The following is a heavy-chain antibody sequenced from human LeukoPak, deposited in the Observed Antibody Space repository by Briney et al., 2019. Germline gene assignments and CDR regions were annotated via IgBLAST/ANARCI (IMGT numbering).Heavy chain of an antibody. CDR2: IYPGDSDT. D-gene: IGHD3-22*01. V-gene: IGHV5-51*01. Sequence: LGESLKISCKGSGYSFTSYWIGWVRQMPGKGLEWMGIIYPGDSDTRYSPSFQGQVTISADKSISTAYLQWSSLKASDTAMYYCARSTFDDSSGHYVDMGAFDIWGQGTMVTVSS. CDR3: ARSTFDDSSGHYVDMGAFDI. CDR1: GYSFTSYW. J-gene: IGHJ3*02.